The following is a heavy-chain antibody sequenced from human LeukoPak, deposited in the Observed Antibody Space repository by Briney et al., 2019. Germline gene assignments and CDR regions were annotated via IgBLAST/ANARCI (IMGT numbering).Heavy chain of an antibody. CDR1: GFTFSSYA. D-gene: IGHD3-9*01. CDR2: ISGSGGST. Sequence: GGSLRLSCAASGFTFSSYAMSWVRQAPGKGLEWVSAISGSGGSTYYADSVKGRFTISRDNSKNTLYLQMNSLRAEDTAVYYCARGGTILTGWAPYYYYGMDVWGQGTTVTVSS. V-gene: IGHV3-23*01. CDR3: ARGGTILTGWAPYYYYGMDV. J-gene: IGHJ6*02.